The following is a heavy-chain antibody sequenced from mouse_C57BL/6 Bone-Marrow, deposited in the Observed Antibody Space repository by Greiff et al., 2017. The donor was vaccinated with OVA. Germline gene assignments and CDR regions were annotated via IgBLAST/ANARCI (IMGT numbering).Heavy chain of an antibody. D-gene: IGHD1-1*02. CDR2: ISYDGSN. V-gene: IGHV3-6*01. CDR1: GYSITSGYY. CDR3: ARDHGGSPFAY. Sequence: EVQLQESGPGLVKPSQSLSLTCSVTGYSITSGYYWNWIRQFPGNKLEWMGYISYDGSNNYNPYLKNRIPITRDTSKNQFFLTLNSVTTEDAATYYCARDHGGSPFAYWGQGTLVTVSA. J-gene: IGHJ3*01.